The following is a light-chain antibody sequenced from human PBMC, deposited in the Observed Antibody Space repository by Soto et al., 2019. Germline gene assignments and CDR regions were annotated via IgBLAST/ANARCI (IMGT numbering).Light chain of an antibody. Sequence: ALTQPASVSGSPGQSIIISCTGTGSDIGRSDFVSWFQQLPGSVPKLMIYEVTGRPSGTSDRFSGSKSGNTASLTISGLQPEDEADYYCISCTSVNIRCVFGTGTKVTVL. CDR3: ISCTSVNIRCV. V-gene: IGLV2-14*01. CDR1: GSDIGRSDF. J-gene: IGLJ1*01. CDR2: EVT.